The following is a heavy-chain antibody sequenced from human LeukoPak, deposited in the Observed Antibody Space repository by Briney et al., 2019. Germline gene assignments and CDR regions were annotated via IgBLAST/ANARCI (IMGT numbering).Heavy chain of an antibody. CDR3: AKHGPYDYVWGSYRLSIDY. CDR2: ISGSGGST. D-gene: IGHD3-16*02. J-gene: IGHJ4*02. Sequence: GGSLRLPCAASGFTFSSYAMSWVRQAPGKGLEWVSAISGSGGSTYYADSVKGRFTISRDNSKNTLYLQMNSLRAEDTAVYYCAKHGPYDYVWGSYRLSIDYWGQGTLVTVSS. CDR1: GFTFSSYA. V-gene: IGHV3-23*01.